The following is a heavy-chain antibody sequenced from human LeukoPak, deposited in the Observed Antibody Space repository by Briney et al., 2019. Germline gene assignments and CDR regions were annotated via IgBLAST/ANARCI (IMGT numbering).Heavy chain of an antibody. V-gene: IGHV4-38-2*02. Sequence: PSETLSLTCIVSGDSISSPFYWGLIRQPPGKGLEWIGSIYHNWTTYYNPSLKNRVTISVDKSKNQFSLKLSSVRAADTAVYYCARAWAYYDFWSGYYMRGARSNWFDPWGQGTLVTVSS. D-gene: IGHD3-3*01. CDR2: IYHNWTT. CDR1: GDSISSPFY. J-gene: IGHJ5*02. CDR3: ARAWAYYDFWSGYYMRGARSNWFDP.